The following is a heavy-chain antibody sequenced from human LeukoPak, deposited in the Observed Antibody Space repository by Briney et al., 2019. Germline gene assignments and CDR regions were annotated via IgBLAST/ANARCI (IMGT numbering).Heavy chain of an antibody. CDR3: ATADYSSSWYPYYYYYMDV. CDR1: GFTVSSNY. CDR2: IYSGGST. V-gene: IGHV3-53*01. D-gene: IGHD6-13*01. J-gene: IGHJ6*03. Sequence: PGGSLRLSCAASGFTVSSNYMSWVRQAPGKGLEWVSVIYSGGSTYYADSVKGRFTISRDNSKNTLYLQMNSLRAEDTAVYYCATADYSSSWYPYYYYYMDVWGKGTTVTVSS.